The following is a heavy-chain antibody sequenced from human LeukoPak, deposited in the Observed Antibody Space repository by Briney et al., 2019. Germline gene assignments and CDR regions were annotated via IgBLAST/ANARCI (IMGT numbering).Heavy chain of an antibody. V-gene: IGHV1-2*02. Sequence: ASVKVSCKASGYTFTGYYMHWVRPAPGQGLEWMGWINPNSGGTNYAQKFRGRVTMTRDTYISKGYMEVFTVRSDDTAVYYCARDVIEYSSGWWPRDLWGQGTGVSVSS. CDR3: ARDVIEYSSGWWPRDL. CDR1: GYTFTGYY. J-gene: IGHJ4*02. CDR2: INPNSGGT. D-gene: IGHD6-19*01.